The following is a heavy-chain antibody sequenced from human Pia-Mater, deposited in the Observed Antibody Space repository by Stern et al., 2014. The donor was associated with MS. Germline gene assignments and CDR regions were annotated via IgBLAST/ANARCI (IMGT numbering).Heavy chain of an antibody. D-gene: IGHD2-21*02. Sequence: QMQLVQSGAELKKPGSSVKVSCKASGGTFSSYGISWVRQAPGQGLEWMGGIIPLFGTANYARRFQGRVTMTADISTSTAYMELSSLRYEDTAVYYCARDGDFGSNYGMDVWGQGTTVTVAS. CDR2: IIPLFGTA. CDR1: GGTFSSYG. CDR3: ARDGDFGSNYGMDV. V-gene: IGHV1-69*06. J-gene: IGHJ6*02.